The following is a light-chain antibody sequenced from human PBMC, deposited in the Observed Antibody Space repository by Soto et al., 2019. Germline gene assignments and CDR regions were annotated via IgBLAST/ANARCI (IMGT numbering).Light chain of an antibody. CDR1: QSVDSDF. CDR2: GAS. J-gene: IGKJ3*01. V-gene: IGKV3-20*01. CDR3: QQYDNLPFT. Sequence: ETVLTQSPGTLSLPPGERATLSCRASQSVDSDFLAWYQHKPGQPPRLLIYGASIRATGIPDRFSGSGSGTDFTLTISRLEPEDFAVYYCQQYDNLPFTFGPGTKVDFK.